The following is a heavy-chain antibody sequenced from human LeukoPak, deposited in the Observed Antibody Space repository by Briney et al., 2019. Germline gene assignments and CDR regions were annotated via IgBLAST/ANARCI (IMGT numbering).Heavy chain of an antibody. Sequence: GASVKVSCKASGYTFTGYYMHWVRQAPGQGLEWMGWINPNSGGTNYAQKFQGRVTMTRDTSISTAYMELSRPRSDDTAVYYCARDRWVGAAAGPYNWFDPWGQGTLVTVSS. J-gene: IGHJ5*02. CDR1: GYTFTGYY. CDR3: ARDRWVGAAAGPYNWFDP. D-gene: IGHD6-13*01. V-gene: IGHV1-2*02. CDR2: INPNSGGT.